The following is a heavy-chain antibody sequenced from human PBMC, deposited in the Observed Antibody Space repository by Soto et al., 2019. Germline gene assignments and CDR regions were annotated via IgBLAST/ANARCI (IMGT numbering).Heavy chain of an antibody. D-gene: IGHD3-10*01. CDR2: INAGNGNT. CDR3: ARERVKGSGSPSRYYYGMDV. Sequence: QVQLVQSGAEVKKPGASVKVSCKASGYTFTSYAMHWVRQAPGQRLEWMGWINAGNGNTKYSQKYKGRVTITRDTSASTAYMKLSSLRSEDTAVYYCARERVKGSGSPSRYYYGMDVWGQGTTVTVSS. CDR1: GYTFTSYA. V-gene: IGHV1-3*01. J-gene: IGHJ6*02.